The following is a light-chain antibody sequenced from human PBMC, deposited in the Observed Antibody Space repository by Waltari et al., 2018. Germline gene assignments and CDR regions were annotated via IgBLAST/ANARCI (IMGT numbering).Light chain of an antibody. CDR1: QNVKSN. V-gene: IGKV3-15*01. CDR2: GAS. Sequence: EVLMTQSPATLSVSPGERATLSCRASQNVKSNVAWYQQKPGQAPRLLIYGASSRATGTPARFSGSGSGTEFNLTISSLQSEDFAVYYCQEYTTWLRGTFGQGTKVEIK. J-gene: IGKJ1*01. CDR3: QEYTTWLRGT.